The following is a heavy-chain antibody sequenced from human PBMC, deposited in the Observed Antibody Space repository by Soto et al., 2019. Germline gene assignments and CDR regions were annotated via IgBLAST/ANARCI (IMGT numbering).Heavy chain of an antibody. V-gene: IGHV4-59*08. J-gene: IGHJ4*02. Sequence: PPETLSLTCTVSAASITTHYWSWIRQSPGKGLEWIGYIYYSGSTIYNPSLKSRVTISVDTSKNQFSLKLSSVTAADTAVYVCAKHQDGYNFLDYWGQGTLVTVS. CDR2: IYYSGST. CDR1: AASITTHY. D-gene: IGHD5-12*01. CDR3: AKHQDGYNFLDY.